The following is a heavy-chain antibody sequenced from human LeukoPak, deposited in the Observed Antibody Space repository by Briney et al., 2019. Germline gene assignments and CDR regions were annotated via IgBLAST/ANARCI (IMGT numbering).Heavy chain of an antibody. CDR1: GFTFSNFA. CDR3: AREHYTNGRNWFDP. J-gene: IGHJ5*02. CDR2: ISYDGSNK. Sequence: PGGSLRLSCAASGFTFSNFAIHWVRQAPGKGLEWVAVISYDGSNKYYADSVKGRFTISRDNSKNTLYLQMNSLRAADTAVYYCAREHYTNGRNWFDPWGQGTLVTVSS. V-gene: IGHV3-30-3*01. D-gene: IGHD2-2*02.